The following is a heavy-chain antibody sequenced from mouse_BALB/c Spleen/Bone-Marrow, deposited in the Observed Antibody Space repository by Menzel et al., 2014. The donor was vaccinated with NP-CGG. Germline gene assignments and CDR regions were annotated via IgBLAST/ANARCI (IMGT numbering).Heavy chain of an antibody. J-gene: IGHJ2*01. V-gene: IGHV1-80*01. CDR3: AGGGISVDY. Sequence: QFQLQQSGAELVRPGPSVKISCKASGYAFSVYWTNWAKQRAGQGHEWIGQIYPRDGETHYNGQLQGRATQTADKPSNAAYMQLSSLTSEDSAVYFCAGGGISVDYWGQGTTRTVSS. CDR2: IYPRDGET. CDR1: GYAFSVYW.